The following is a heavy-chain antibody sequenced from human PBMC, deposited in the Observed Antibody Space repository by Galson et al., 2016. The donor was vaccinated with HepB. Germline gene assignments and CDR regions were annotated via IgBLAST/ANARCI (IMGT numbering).Heavy chain of an antibody. V-gene: IGHV3-23*01. D-gene: IGHD6-19*01. J-gene: IGHJ4*02. Sequence: SLRLSCAASGFPFSSFAMTWVRQAPGKGLEWVSTISGYGDSTNYADYVKGRFTISRDNSRDTLYLQMNSLRGEDTAVYYCAKETSYTSALDHWGQGSLVTVSS. CDR3: AKETSYTSALDH. CDR1: GFPFSSFA. CDR2: ISGYGDST.